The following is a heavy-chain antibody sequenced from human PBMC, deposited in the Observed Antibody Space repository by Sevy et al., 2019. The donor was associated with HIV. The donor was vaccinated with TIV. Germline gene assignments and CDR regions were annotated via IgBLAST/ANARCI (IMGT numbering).Heavy chain of an antibody. J-gene: IGHJ4*02. V-gene: IGHV3-48*01. CDR1: GFSFTSYS. CDR3: ARDQPRNSGFDY. D-gene: IGHD1-26*01. Sequence: GGSLRLSFAASGFSFTSYSMNWVRQAPGKGLEWVSYISSSSSTIYYADSVKGRFTISRDNAKNSLFLQMNSLRAEDTAGYYCARDQPRNSGFDYWGQGTLVTVSS. CDR2: ISSSSSTI.